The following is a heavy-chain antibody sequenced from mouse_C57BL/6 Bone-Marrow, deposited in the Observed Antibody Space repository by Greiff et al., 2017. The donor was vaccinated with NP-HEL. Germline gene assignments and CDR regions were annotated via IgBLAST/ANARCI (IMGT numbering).Heavy chain of an antibody. CDR3: ARGRSTAQATGYYAMDY. Sequence: QVQLQQPGAELVKPGASVKMSCKASGYTFTSYWITWVKQRPGQGLEWIGDIYPGSGSTNYNEKFKSKATLNVDTSSSTAYMQLSSLTSEDSAVYYCARGRSTAQATGYYAMDYWGQGTSVTVSS. CDR1: GYTFTSYW. CDR2: IYPGSGST. D-gene: IGHD3-2*02. J-gene: IGHJ4*01. V-gene: IGHV1-55*01.